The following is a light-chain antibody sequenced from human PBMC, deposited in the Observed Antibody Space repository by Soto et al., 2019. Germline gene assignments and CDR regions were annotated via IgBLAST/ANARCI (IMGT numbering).Light chain of an antibody. CDR2: EGS. Sequence: QSALNQPASVSGSPGQSITISCTGTSSDVGSYNLVSWYQQHPGKAPKLMIYEGSKRPSGVSNRFSGSKSGNTASLTISGLQAEDEADYYCCSYAGSSTFEVFGTGTKLTVL. CDR3: CSYAGSSTFEV. V-gene: IGLV2-23*03. J-gene: IGLJ1*01. CDR1: SSDVGSYNL.